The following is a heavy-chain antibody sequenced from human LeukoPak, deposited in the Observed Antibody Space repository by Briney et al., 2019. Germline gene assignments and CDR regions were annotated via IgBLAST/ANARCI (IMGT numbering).Heavy chain of an antibody. CDR3: ARVGDCSGGSCYSVTDAFDI. Sequence: ASVKVSCKVSGYSLTELSMHWVRQAPGQGLEWMGWINPNSGGTNYAQKFQGRVTTTRDTSISTAYMELSRLRSDDTAVYYCARVGDCSGGSCYSVTDAFDIWGQGTMVTVSS. V-gene: IGHV1-2*02. CDR1: GYSLTELS. CDR2: INPNSGGT. D-gene: IGHD2-15*01. J-gene: IGHJ3*02.